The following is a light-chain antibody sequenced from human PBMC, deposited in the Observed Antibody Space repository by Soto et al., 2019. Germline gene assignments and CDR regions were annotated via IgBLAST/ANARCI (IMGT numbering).Light chain of an antibody. V-gene: IGLV2-8*01. Sequence: QSVLTQPPSASGSPGQSVAISCTGTNSDVGGYNYVSWYQQHPGKAPKLMIYEVNKRPSGVPDRFSGPKSGNTASLTVSGLQADDEADYYCTSYAGSNTFVVYGGGTKVTVL. CDR3: TSYAGSNTFVV. CDR1: NSDVGGYNY. J-gene: IGLJ2*01. CDR2: EVN.